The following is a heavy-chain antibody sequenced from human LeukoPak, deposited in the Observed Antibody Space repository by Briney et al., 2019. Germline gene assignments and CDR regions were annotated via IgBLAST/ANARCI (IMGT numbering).Heavy chain of an antibody. CDR3: GKDLTGGGDAFDI. CDR2: IRYDGSNK. CDR1: GFTFSSYG. Sequence: GGSLRLSCAASGFTFSSYGMHWVRQAPGKGLEWVAFIRYDGSNKYYADSVKGRFTISRDNSKNTLYLQMNSRRAEDTAVYYWGKDLTGGGDAFDIWGQGTMVTVSS. D-gene: IGHD3-10*01. J-gene: IGHJ3*02. V-gene: IGHV3-30*02.